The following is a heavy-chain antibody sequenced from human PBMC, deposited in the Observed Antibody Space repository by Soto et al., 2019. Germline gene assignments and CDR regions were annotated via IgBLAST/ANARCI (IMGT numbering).Heavy chain of an antibody. D-gene: IGHD1-7*01. CDR2: ISSSSSYI. CDR3: ARGITGTPNRYYFDY. Sequence: EVQLVESGGGLVKPGGSLRLSCAASGFTFSSYSMNWVRQAPGKGLEWVSSISSSSSYIYYADSVKGRFTISRDNAKNSLYLQMNSLRAEDTAVYYCARGITGTPNRYYFDYWGQGTLVTVSS. V-gene: IGHV3-21*01. CDR1: GFTFSSYS. J-gene: IGHJ4*02.